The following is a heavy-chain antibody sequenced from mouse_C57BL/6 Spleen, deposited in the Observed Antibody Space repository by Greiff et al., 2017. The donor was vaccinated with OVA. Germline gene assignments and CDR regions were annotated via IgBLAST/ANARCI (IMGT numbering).Heavy chain of an antibody. D-gene: IGHD1-1*01. J-gene: IGHJ2*01. Sequence: EVQLVESGGGLVKPGGSLKLSCAASGFTFSDYGMHWVRQAPEKGLEWVAYISSGSSTIYYADTVKGRFTISRDNAKNTLFLQMTSLRSEDTAMYYCARRSVVPFDYWGQGTTLTVSS. CDR2: ISSGSSTI. CDR1: GFTFSDYG. V-gene: IGHV5-17*01. CDR3: ARRSVVPFDY.